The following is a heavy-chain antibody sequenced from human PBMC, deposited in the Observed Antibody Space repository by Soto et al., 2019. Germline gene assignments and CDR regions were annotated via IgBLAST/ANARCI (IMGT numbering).Heavy chain of an antibody. Sequence: VQLVESGGGLVRPGGSLRLSCAASGFTFSRYGLHWVRQAPGKGLEWVAGLWSDGIKTSYTDSVKGRFTISRDTSKNMLYLQMNSLGAEDTAVYYCARDLNYWSLLIDHWGQGTLVTVSS. J-gene: IGHJ4*02. CDR3: ARDLNYWSLLIDH. V-gene: IGHV3-33*08. CDR1: GFTFSRYG. CDR2: LWSDGIKT. D-gene: IGHD2-8*02.